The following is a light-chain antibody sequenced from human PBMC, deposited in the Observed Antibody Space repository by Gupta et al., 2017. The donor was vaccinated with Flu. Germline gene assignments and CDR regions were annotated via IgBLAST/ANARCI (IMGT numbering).Light chain of an antibody. CDR1: QSVLYSSNNKNY. J-gene: IGKJ3*01. V-gene: IGKV4-1*01. Sequence: DIVITHPPDSLAVSLGERATINSKSSQSVLYSSNNKNYLAWYQQKPGQPPKLLIYWASARESGVPERFSGSGSGTDFTLTISSLQAEDVAVYYCQHYFLTPPTFGPGTKVDI. CDR3: QHYFLTPPT. CDR2: WAS.